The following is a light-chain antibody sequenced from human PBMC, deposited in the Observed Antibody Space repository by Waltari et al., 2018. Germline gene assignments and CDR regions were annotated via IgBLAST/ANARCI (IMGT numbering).Light chain of an antibody. Sequence: SSELTQDTAVSVALGQAVRITCQGDSLRTYYASWYQQKPGQAPVLVIYGKSNRPSGLPDRFSGSSSGNTASLTISRAQAEDEADYYCASRDSSGNHAVFGGGTKLTVL. V-gene: IGLV3-19*01. CDR1: SLRTYY. CDR2: GKS. CDR3: ASRDSSGNHAV. J-gene: IGLJ2*01.